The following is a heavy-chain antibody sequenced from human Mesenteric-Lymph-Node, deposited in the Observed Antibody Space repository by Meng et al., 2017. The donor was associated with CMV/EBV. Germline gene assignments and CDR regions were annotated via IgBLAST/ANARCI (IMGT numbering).Heavy chain of an antibody. CDR3: ARRRGDV. Sequence: GGSLRLSCAASGFTFSSYAMHWVRQAPGKGLEWVAVISYDGSNKYYADSVKGRFTISRDNSKNTLYLQMNSLRAEDTAVYYCARRRGDVWGQGTTVTVSS. CDR1: GFTFSSYA. CDR2: ISYDGSNK. V-gene: IGHV3-30-3*01. D-gene: IGHD3-10*01. J-gene: IGHJ6*02.